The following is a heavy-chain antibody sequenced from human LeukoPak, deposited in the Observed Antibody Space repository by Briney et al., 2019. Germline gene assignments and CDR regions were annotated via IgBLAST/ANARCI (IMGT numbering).Heavy chain of an antibody. D-gene: IGHD1-26*01. J-gene: IGHJ4*02. V-gene: IGHV4-39*01. CDR1: GGSINISDYY. Sequence: PSETLSLTCTVSGGSINISDYYWGWIRQPPGKGLEWIGCMHYSGNTYYNPSLRSRVTISVDTSENQFSLKVRSVTAADTAVYYCARRGTIDGGRPWNWGQGTLVTVSS. CDR3: ARRGTIDGGRPWN. CDR2: MHYSGNT.